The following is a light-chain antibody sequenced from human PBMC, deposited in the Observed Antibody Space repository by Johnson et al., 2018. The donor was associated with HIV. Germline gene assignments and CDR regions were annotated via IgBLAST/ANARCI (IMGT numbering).Light chain of an antibody. Sequence: QSVLTQPPSVSAAPGQRVTISCSGSSSNIGNNYISWYQQLPGTATKLLIYDNNKRPSGIPDRFSGSKSGTSATLGITGLQTGDEADYYCGTWDSSLSAPVFGTGTKVTVL. V-gene: IGLV1-51*01. CDR2: DNN. J-gene: IGLJ1*01. CDR3: GTWDSSLSAPV. CDR1: SSNIGNNY.